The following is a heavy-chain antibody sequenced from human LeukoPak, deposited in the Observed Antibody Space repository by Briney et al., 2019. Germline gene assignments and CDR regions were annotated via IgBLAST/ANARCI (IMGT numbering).Heavy chain of an antibody. V-gene: IGHV1-69*13. CDR1: GGTFSSYA. D-gene: IGHD1-26*01. Sequence: EASVKVSCKASGGTFSSYAISWVRQAPGQGLEWMGGIIPIFGTANYAQKFQGRVTITADESTSTAYMELSSLRSEDTAVYYCARAGGSYYHYFDYWGQGTLVAVSS. J-gene: IGHJ4*02. CDR2: IIPIFGTA. CDR3: ARAGGSYYHYFDY.